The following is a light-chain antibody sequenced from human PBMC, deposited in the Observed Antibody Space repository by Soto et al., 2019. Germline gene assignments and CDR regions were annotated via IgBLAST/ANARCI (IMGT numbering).Light chain of an antibody. J-gene: IGKJ1*01. Sequence: DIQMTQSPSTLSASVGDRVTITCRASQSISSWLAWYQQKPGQAPKLLIYDASSLDSGVPSRFSGSGSGTEFSLTISSLQPDDFSAYYCQQYNSYSPRTFGQGTKVEIK. CDR1: QSISSW. CDR3: QQYNSYSPRT. CDR2: DAS. V-gene: IGKV1-5*01.